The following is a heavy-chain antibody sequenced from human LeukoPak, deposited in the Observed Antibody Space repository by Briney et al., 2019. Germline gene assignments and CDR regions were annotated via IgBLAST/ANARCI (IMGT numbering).Heavy chain of an antibody. CDR3: ARDRAGYSYGSNVYYFDY. CDR1: GGSISSGGYY. CDR2: IYYSGST. D-gene: IGHD5-18*01. V-gene: IGHV4-31*03. Sequence: SETLSLTCTVSGGSISSGGYYWSWIRHHPVKGLEWIGYIYYSGSTYYNPSLKSRVTISVDTSKNQFSLKLSSVTAADTAVYYCARDRAGYSYGSNVYYFDYWGQGTLVTVSS. J-gene: IGHJ4*02.